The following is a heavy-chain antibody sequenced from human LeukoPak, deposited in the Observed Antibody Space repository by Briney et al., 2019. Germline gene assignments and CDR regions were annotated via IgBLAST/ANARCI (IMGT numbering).Heavy chain of an antibody. CDR1: GYTFTSYG. D-gene: IGHD2-2*01. CDR2: ISAYNDNT. V-gene: IGHV1-18*01. Sequence: GASVKVSCKASGYTFTSYGISWVRQAPGQGLEWMGWISAYNDNTNYAQKLQGRVTMTTDTSTSTAYMELRSLRSDDTAVYFCARGRSLVLVSYMDVWGKGTTVSVSS. CDR3: ARGRSLVLVSYMDV. J-gene: IGHJ6*04.